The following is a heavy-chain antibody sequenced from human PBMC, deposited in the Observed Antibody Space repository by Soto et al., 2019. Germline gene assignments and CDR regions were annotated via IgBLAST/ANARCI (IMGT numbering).Heavy chain of an antibody. CDR3: VRATYCGGVCYLLTYYYYMDV. D-gene: IGHD2-21*01. V-gene: IGHV1-8*01. J-gene: IGHJ6*03. CDR1: GYTFTSYD. CDR2: MNPNSGNT. Sequence: GASVKVSCKASGYTFTSYDINWVRQATGQGLEWMGWMNPNSGNTGYAQKFQGRVTMTRNTSISTAYMELSSLRSEDTAVYYCVRATYCGGVCYLLTYYYYMDVWGKGTTVTVSS.